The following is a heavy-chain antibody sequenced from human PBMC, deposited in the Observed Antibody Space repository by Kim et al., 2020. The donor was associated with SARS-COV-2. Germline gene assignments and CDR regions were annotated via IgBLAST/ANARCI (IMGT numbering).Heavy chain of an antibody. CDR1: GGSIETYS. V-gene: IGHV4-59*01. CDR3: ARVQGPVAGYYYYAMDV. J-gene: IGHJ6*02. CDR2: IYYSGST. Sequence: SETLSLTCSVSGGSIETYSWNWIRQSPGKGLEWIGSIYYSGSTNYNPSLKSRLTISVDTSKNQLSLKLSSVTAADTAVYYCARVQGPVAGYYYYAMDVWGQGTPVTVSS. D-gene: IGHD6-19*01.